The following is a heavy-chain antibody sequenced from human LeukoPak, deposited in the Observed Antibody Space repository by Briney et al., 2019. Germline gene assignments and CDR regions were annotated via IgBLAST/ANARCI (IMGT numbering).Heavy chain of an antibody. CDR2: IYYSGST. V-gene: IGHV4-59*12. CDR1: GGSISSYY. J-gene: IGHJ4*02. Sequence: SETLSLTCTVSGGSISSYYWSWIRQPPGKGLEWIGYIYYSGSTNYNPSLKSRVTISLDTSKNQFSLKLSSVTAADTAVYYCARDKPGIAAAGDYWGQGTLVTVSS. D-gene: IGHD6-13*01. CDR3: ARDKPGIAAAGDY.